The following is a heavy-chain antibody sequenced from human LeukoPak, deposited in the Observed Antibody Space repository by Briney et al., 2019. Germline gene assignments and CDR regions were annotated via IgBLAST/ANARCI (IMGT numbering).Heavy chain of an antibody. CDR3: AGGGSGTYYSFDY. CDR2: IYSGGNK. D-gene: IGHD1-26*01. Sequence: GGSLRLSCAASGFTVSSDHMSWVRQAPGKGLEWVSAIYSGGNKYYADSVKGRFTISRDNSKNTLYLQMNSLRAEDTAVYYCAGGGSGTYYSFDYWGQGTLVTVSS. V-gene: IGHV3-66*02. J-gene: IGHJ4*02. CDR1: GFTVSSDH.